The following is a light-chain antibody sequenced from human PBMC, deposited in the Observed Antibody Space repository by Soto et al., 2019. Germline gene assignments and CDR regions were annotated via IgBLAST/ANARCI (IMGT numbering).Light chain of an antibody. CDR1: SSDVGGYNY. CDR2: DVS. V-gene: IGLV2-11*01. CDR3: CSYAVSSFYV. J-gene: IGLJ1*01. Sequence: QSALTQPRSVSGSPGQSVTISCTGTSSDVGGYNYVSWYQQHPGKAPKLMIYDVSKRPSGVPDRFSGSKSGNTASLTISGLPAEDEADYYCCSYAVSSFYVFGTGTKLTVL.